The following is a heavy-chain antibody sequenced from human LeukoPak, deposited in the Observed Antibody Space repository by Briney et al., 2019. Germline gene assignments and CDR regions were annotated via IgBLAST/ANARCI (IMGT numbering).Heavy chain of an antibody. J-gene: IGHJ4*02. CDR3: AKWGDYDVLTGYYVSDY. D-gene: IGHD3-9*01. CDR1: GLTLSGNH. Sequence: GGSLRLSCAASGLTLSGNHTSGVRQAPGKGLEWVSVIYSGGSTYYADSVKGRFTISRDNSKNTLYLQMNSLRAEDTAVYYCAKWGDYDVLTGYYVSDYWGQGALVTVSS. V-gene: IGHV3-53*01. CDR2: IYSGGST.